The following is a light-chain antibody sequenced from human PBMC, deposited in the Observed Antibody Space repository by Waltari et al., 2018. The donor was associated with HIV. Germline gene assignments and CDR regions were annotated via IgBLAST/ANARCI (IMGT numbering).Light chain of an antibody. CDR3: PPTFATPVT. CDR1: QSIASY. Sequence: IQMTQSPSSLSACVGDRVTNACRTRQSIASYVSWYQQKPGQAPKILIFGCSILQDGVPWRFSGSGSETHFTLTISSMQTEDFATYYCPPTFATPVTFGQGTRL. CDR2: GCS. V-gene: IGKV1-39*01. J-gene: IGKJ5*01.